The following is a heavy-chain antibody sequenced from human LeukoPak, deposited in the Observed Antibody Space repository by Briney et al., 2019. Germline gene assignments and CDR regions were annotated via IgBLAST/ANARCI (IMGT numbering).Heavy chain of an antibody. Sequence: GESLKISFKGSGYRFTSYWIGWVRPMPGKGLEWMGIIYPGDSDTRYIPSFQGQVTISADKSINPAYLQLSSLKASDTAMYYCARRVDSYWFFDYWGQGTLVTVSS. D-gene: IGHD1-26*01. CDR2: IYPGDSDT. CDR1: GYRFTSYW. V-gene: IGHV5-51*01. CDR3: ARRVDSYWFFDY. J-gene: IGHJ4*02.